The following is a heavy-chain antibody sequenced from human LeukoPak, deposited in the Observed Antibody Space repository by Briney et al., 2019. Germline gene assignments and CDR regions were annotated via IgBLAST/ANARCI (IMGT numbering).Heavy chain of an antibody. CDR1: GFALSSYG. D-gene: IGHD1-26*01. V-gene: IGHV3-30*02. CDR3: ASGGPTRGTLAS. J-gene: IGHJ4*02. Sequence: PGGSLRLSCAASGFALSSYGMYWVRQTPGKGLEWVAYSRRDGTYVNYADSVKGRFIISRDNSKNTLGLQMNSLRVEDTALYYCASGGPTRGTLASWGQGTLVPVSS. CDR2: SRRDGTYV.